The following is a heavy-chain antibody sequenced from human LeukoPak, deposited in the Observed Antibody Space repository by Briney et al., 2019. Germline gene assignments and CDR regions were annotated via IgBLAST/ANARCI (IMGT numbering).Heavy chain of an antibody. V-gene: IGHV3-48*01. CDR1: GFTFSSYS. J-gene: IGHJ4*02. Sequence: PGGSLRLSCAASGFTFSSYSMNWVRQAPRKGLEWISYISSGSSAIYYADSVKGRFTISRDNAKNSLYLQTNSLRAEDKAVYYCAAQSGSGSNYPDYWGQGTLVTVSS. CDR2: ISSGSSAI. CDR3: AAQSGSGSNYPDY. D-gene: IGHD3-10*01.